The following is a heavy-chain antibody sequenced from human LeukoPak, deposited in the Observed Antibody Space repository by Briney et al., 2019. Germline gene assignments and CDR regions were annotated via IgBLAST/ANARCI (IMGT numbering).Heavy chain of an antibody. CDR1: GFTFSSYA. CDR3: ARDQGFYDFWSGRGPDY. J-gene: IGHJ4*02. Sequence: GGSLRLSCAASGFTFSSYAMHWVRQAPGKGLEWVAVISYDGSNKYYADSVKGRFTISRDNSKNTLYLQMNSLRAEDTAVYYCARDQGFYDFWSGRGPDYWGQGTLVTVSS. V-gene: IGHV3-30-3*01. CDR2: ISYDGSNK. D-gene: IGHD3-3*01.